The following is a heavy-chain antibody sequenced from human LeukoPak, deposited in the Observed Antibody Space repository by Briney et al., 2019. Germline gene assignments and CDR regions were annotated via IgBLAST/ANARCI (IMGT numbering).Heavy chain of an antibody. CDR1: GLAFSTYS. J-gene: IGHJ4*02. V-gene: IGHV3-23*01. Sequence: QPGGSLRLSCAASGLAFSTYSMSWVRQAPGKGLYWVSGISASGSSTYNADSVKGRFTISRDNSKNTLYLQMNSLRAEDTAVYYCAKDAAGPEYWGQGTLVTVSS. D-gene: IGHD6-13*01. CDR2: ISASGSST. CDR3: AKDAAGPEY.